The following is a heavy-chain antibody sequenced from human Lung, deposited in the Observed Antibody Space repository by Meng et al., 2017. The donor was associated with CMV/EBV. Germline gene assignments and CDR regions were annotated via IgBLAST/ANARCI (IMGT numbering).Heavy chain of an antibody. CDR3: ARDIWLYSSSWMGFQR. V-gene: IGHV3-11*01. CDR1: GFTFSDYY. CDR2: ISSGGSTI. J-gene: IGHJ1*01. Sequence: GESXKISCAASGFTFSDYYMSWIRQAPGKGLEWVSYISSGGSTIYYADSVKGRFTISRDNAKNSLYLQMNSLRAEDTAVYYCARDIWLYSSSWMGFQRWGQGTLVTVSS. D-gene: IGHD6-13*01.